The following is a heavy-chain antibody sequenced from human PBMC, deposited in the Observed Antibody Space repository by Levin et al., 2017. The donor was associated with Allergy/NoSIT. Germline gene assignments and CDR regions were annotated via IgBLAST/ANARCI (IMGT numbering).Heavy chain of an antibody. CDR1: GFTVSANY. J-gene: IGHJ3*02. CDR3: ARTVVGTSIPYDAFDI. Sequence: GGSLRLSCAASGFTVSANYMSWVRQAPGKGLEWVSIIYSSGSPYYADSVKGRFTISRDNSKNTLYLQMYTLGAEDTAVYYCARTVVGTSIPYDAFDIWGQGTMVTVSS. V-gene: IGHV3-53*01. D-gene: IGHD1-26*01. CDR2: IYSSGSP.